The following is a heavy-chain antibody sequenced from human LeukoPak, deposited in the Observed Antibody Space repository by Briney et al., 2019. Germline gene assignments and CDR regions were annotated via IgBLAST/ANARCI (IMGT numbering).Heavy chain of an antibody. CDR1: GFTFSSYA. V-gene: IGHV3-23*01. J-gene: IGHJ1*01. Sequence: GGSLRLSCAASGFTFSSYAMSCVRQAPGKGLEWVSAISGSGGSTYYADSVKGRFTISRDNSKNTLYLQMNSLRAEDTAVYYCAKDVGYGTAEYFQHWGQGTLVTVSS. D-gene: IGHD5-18*01. CDR2: ISGSGGST. CDR3: AKDVGYGTAEYFQH.